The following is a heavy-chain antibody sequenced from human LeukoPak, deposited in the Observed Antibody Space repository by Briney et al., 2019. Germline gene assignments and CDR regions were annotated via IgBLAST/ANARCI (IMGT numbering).Heavy chain of an antibody. V-gene: IGHV4-34*01. CDR1: GGSFSGYY. Sequence: SETLSLTCAVYGGSFSGYYWSWIRQPPGKGLEWIGEINHSGSTNYNPSLKSRVTISVDTSKNQFSLELSSMTAPDTAVYYWARGDSMTMVRGAPRYYYGMDVWGQGTSVTVSS. CDR2: INHSGST. CDR3: ARGDSMTMVRGAPRYYYGMDV. D-gene: IGHD3-10*01. J-gene: IGHJ6*02.